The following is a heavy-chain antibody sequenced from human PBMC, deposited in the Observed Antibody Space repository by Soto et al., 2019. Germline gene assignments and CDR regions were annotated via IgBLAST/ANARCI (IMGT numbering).Heavy chain of an antibody. CDR1: GYTFISYG. V-gene: IGHV1-18*01. CDR2: NSGYNGNT. Sequence: QVQLVQSGAEVKKPGASVKVSCKASGYTFISYGITWVRQAPGQGLEWMGWNSGYNGNTKYAQKLQARVTMTTDTSRSTAHMERRSLRADATAVYCCARDLGAPIVDYWGQGTPVTVSS. D-gene: IGHD1-26*01. J-gene: IGHJ4*02. CDR3: ARDLGAPIVDY.